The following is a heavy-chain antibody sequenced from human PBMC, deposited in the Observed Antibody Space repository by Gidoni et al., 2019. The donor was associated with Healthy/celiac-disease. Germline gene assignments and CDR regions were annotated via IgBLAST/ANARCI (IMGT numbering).Heavy chain of an antibody. V-gene: IGHV2-26*01. J-gene: IGHJ4*02. Sequence: QVTLKESGPVLVKPTETLTLTFTVSGFSLSNARMGVSWIRQPPGKALEWLAHIFSNDEKSYSTSLKSRLTISKDTSKSQVVLTMTNMDPVDTATYYCARIARSGWYSYWGQGTLVTVSS. CDR2: IFSNDEK. CDR1: GFSLSNARMG. D-gene: IGHD6-19*01. CDR3: ARIARSGWYSY.